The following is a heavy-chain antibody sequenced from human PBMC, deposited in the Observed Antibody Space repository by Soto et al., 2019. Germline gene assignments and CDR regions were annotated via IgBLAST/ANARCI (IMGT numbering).Heavy chain of an antibody. CDR1: GWSLSSYA. V-gene: IGHV1-69*13. CDR3: ACYYDSSGRYYFDY. CDR2: IIPIFGTA. Sequence: SLNVACKASGWSLSSYAISWVQQALGQGLEWMGGIIPIFGTANYAQKFQGRVTITADESTSTAYMELSSLRSEDTAVYHCACYYDSSGRYYFDYWGQGTLVTVS. D-gene: IGHD3-22*01. J-gene: IGHJ4*02.